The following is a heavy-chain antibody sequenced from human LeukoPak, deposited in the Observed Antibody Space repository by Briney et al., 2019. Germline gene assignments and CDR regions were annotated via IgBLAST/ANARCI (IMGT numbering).Heavy chain of an antibody. Sequence: SETLSLTCTVSGDSISSYYWSWIRQPPGKGLEWIGYLSYSGSTNYNPSLKSRVTISLDTSKNQFSLKLSSVTAADTAVYYCARDTDYYGSAYMVVWGKGTTVTVSS. CDR1: GDSISSYY. V-gene: IGHV4-59*01. CDR3: ARDTDYYGSAYMVV. CDR2: LSYSGST. J-gene: IGHJ6*03. D-gene: IGHD3-10*01.